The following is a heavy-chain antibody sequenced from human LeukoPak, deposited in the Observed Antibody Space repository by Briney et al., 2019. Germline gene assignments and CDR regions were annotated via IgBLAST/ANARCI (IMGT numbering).Heavy chain of an antibody. Sequence: GASVKVSCKASGGTFSSYAISWVRQAPGQGLEWMGGIIPIFGTANYAQKFQGRVTITADKSTSTAYMELSSLRSEDTAVYYCARGPEYSSSYLYYYMDVWGKGTTVTVSS. CDR1: GGTFSSYA. V-gene: IGHV1-69*06. CDR2: IIPIFGTA. CDR3: ARGPEYSSSYLYYYMDV. D-gene: IGHD6-6*01. J-gene: IGHJ6*03.